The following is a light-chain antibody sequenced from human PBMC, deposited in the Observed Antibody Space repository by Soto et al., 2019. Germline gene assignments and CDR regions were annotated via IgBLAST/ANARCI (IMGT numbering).Light chain of an antibody. Sequence: QSALTQPRSVSGSPGQSVTISCTGTSSDVGGYNYVSWYQQHPGKAPKLMIYDVSKRPSGVPDRFSGSKSGNTASLTISGLQAEDEADYYCCSYAGSYSYAFATGTKVTVL. CDR1: SSDVGGYNY. CDR3: CSYAGSYSYA. J-gene: IGLJ1*01. V-gene: IGLV2-11*01. CDR2: DVS.